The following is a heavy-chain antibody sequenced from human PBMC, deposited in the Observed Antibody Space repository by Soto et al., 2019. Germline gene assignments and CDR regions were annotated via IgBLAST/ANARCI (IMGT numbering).Heavy chain of an antibody. CDR1: VFTVNGAW. D-gene: IGHD3-16*01. CDR2: VKSKVDGGSI. J-gene: IGHJ4*02. Sequence: PGAALRRSCTAPVFTVNGAWMNSVRQAPGKGLEWVGRVKSKVDGGSIDYAAPVRGRFTISRDDSRSTVDLQMNSLSAEDSAMYYCSADLPDWGAYAFDYWGQGALVTVSS. CDR3: SADLPDWGAYAFDY. V-gene: IGHV3-15*07.